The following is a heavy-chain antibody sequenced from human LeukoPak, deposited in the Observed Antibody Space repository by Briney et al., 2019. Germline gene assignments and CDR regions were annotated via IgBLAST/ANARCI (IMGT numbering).Heavy chain of an antibody. CDR3: ARHPQWELEGYFDY. CDR1: GDSINNNNYY. Sequence: SETLSLTCTVSGDSINNNNYYWGWIRQPPGKGLEWIGNIYYNGRTYYSPSLKSRGTISVDTSNNQFSLKLSSVTAADTAVYYCARHPQWELEGYFDYWGQGTLVTVSS. J-gene: IGHJ4*02. V-gene: IGHV4-39*01. CDR2: IYYNGRT. D-gene: IGHD1-26*01.